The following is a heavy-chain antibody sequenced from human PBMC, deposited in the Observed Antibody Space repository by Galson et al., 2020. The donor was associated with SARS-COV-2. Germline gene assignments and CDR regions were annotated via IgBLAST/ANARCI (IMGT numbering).Heavy chain of an antibody. Sequence: GGSLRPSCAASGFTFSSYAMSWVRQAPGKGLEWLSAISGSGGSTYYADSVKGRFTISRDNSKNTLYLQMNSLRAEDTAVYYCAKDSLLWFGEAGWGWCDDWGQGTLVTGSS. CDR3: AKDSLLWFGEAGWGWCDD. CDR1: GFTFSSYA. V-gene: IGHV3-23*01. CDR2: ISGSGGST. J-gene: IGHJ4*02. D-gene: IGHD3-10*01.